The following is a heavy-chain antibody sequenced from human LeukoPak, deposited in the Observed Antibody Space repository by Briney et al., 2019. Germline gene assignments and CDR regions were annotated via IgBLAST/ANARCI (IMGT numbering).Heavy chain of an antibody. CDR1: GFVFSSYS. Sequence: GGSLRLSCAASGFVFSSYSMSWVRQAPGKGLEWVSAISGSGGSTYYADSVKGRFTISRDNSKNTLYLQMNSLRAEDTAVYYCAKVARVVVGANDYWGQGTLVTVSS. CDR2: ISGSGGST. D-gene: IGHD1-26*01. V-gene: IGHV3-23*01. J-gene: IGHJ4*02. CDR3: AKVARVVVGANDY.